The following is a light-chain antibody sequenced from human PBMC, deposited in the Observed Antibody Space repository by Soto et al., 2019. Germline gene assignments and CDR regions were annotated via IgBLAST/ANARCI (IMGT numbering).Light chain of an antibody. J-gene: IGKJ1*01. CDR3: MHGTHWTSWT. Sequence: DVVMTQSPLSLPVTLGQPASISCRSSQSLANSNGHTYVNWFHQRPGQSPRRLIYLVSSRDSGVPDRFSGSGSGTDFTLKISRVEAEDVGVYYCMHGTHWTSWTFGQGTKVEIK. CDR1: QSLANSNGHTY. CDR2: LVS. V-gene: IGKV2-30*01.